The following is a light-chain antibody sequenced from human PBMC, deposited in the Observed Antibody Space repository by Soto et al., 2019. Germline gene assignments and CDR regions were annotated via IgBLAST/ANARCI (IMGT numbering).Light chain of an antibody. CDR3: FPDPPCTHYV. CDR1: SSDVGGYNY. Sequence: QSVLNQPASVSRSPGQSITISCTGTSSDVGGYNYVSWYQLHPGKAPKLMIYEVSNRPSGISNRFSASKSGNTASLTISGLQAEYESYYYCFPDPPCTHYVLGTGT. J-gene: IGLJ1*01. V-gene: IGLV2-14*01. CDR2: EVS.